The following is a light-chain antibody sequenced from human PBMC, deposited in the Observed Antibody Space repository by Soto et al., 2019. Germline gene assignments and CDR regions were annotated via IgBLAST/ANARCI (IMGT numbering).Light chain of an antibody. V-gene: IGKV3-15*01. CDR2: GAA. J-gene: IGKJ1*01. Sequence: ETVMTQSPATLSVSPGERATLSSRASENVLSYLAWYQQKPGKPPRLLISGAATRATDIPARFSGSGSGTEFTLTISSLQSEDSAVYYCLQYYNWPRTFGQGTKVDIK. CDR1: ENVLSY. CDR3: LQYYNWPRT.